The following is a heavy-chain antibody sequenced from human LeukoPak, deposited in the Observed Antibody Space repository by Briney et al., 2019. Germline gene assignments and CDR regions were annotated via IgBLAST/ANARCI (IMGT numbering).Heavy chain of an antibody. D-gene: IGHD4-23*01. J-gene: IGHJ4*02. CDR3: AKALRPLDYGGNSDYFDY. CDR2: ISWDGGST. CDR1: GFTFSSYS. Sequence: GGSLRLSCAASGFTFSSYSMNWVRQAPGKGLEWVSLISWDGGSTYYADSVKGRFTISRDNSKNSLYLQMNSLRTEDTALYYCAKALRPLDYGGNSDYFDYWGQGTLVTVSS. V-gene: IGHV3-43*01.